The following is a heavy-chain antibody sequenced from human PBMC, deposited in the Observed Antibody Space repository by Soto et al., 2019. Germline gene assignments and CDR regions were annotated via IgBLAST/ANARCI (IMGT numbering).Heavy chain of an antibody. Sequence: EVQLVESGGGLGQPGGSLRLSCAASGFTFSRYWMHWVRQAPGKGLVWVSRINSDGSSTSYADSVKGRFTISRDNAKNTLYLQMNSLRAEDTAVYYCVRTSLVVAAATREDYWGQGTLVTVSS. CDR3: VRTSLVVAAATREDY. D-gene: IGHD2-15*01. CDR2: INSDGSST. V-gene: IGHV3-74*01. CDR1: GFTFSRYW. J-gene: IGHJ4*02.